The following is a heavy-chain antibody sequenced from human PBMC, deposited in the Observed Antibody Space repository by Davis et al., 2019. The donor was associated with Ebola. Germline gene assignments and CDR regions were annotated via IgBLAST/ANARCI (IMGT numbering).Heavy chain of an antibody. J-gene: IGHJ4*02. V-gene: IGHV4-39*01. Sequence: SETLSLTCTVSGGSISSSSYYWGWIRQPPGKGLEWIGSIYYSGSTYYNPSLKSRVTISVDTSKNQFSLKLSSVTAADTAVYYCARVRVKRIFDYWGQGTLVTVSS. D-gene: IGHD1-1*01. CDR1: GGSISSSSYY. CDR3: ARVRVKRIFDY. CDR2: IYYSGST.